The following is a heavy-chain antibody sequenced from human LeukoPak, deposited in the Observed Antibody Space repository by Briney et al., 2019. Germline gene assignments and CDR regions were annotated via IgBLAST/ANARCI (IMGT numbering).Heavy chain of an antibody. D-gene: IGHD3-16*01. V-gene: IGHV5-10-1*01. Sequence: GESLKISCKGSGCNFISYWINWVRQMPGKGLEWMGRIDPRDSYTHHSPSFQGHVTISVDKSITTAYLQWRSLRASDTAIYYCFGPFDNWGQGTLVTVSS. CDR2: IDPRDSYT. CDR1: GCNFISYW. J-gene: IGHJ4*02. CDR3: FGPFDN.